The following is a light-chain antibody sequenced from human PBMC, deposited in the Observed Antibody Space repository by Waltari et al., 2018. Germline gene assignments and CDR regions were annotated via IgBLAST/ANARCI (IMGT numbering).Light chain of an antibody. CDR3: QQYYSAPLT. Sequence: DIVMTQSPDSLAVSLGERATINCKSSQSVLYSSNNQNYLAWYQQRPGQPPKLLIYWASARASGVPDRFTGSGSGTDFTLTIDSLRAEDVAVYYCQQYYSAPLTFGQGTKVEVK. CDR1: QSVLYSSNNQNY. V-gene: IGKV4-1*01. J-gene: IGKJ1*01. CDR2: WAS.